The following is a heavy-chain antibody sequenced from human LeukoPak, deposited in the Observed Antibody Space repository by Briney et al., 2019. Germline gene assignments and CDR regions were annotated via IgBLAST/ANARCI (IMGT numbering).Heavy chain of an antibody. J-gene: IGHJ4*02. D-gene: IGHD2-15*01. V-gene: IGHV3-30*18. Sequence: GSLRLSCAASGFTFSSYGMHLVRQAPGKGLEWVATISYDGSNEYYADSVRGRFIISRDNSKNTLYLQMNSLRAEDTAVYYCAKRGDDCSGGSCYVDNWGQGTLVTVSS. CDR1: GFTFSSYG. CDR3: AKRGDDCSGGSCYVDN. CDR2: ISYDGSNE.